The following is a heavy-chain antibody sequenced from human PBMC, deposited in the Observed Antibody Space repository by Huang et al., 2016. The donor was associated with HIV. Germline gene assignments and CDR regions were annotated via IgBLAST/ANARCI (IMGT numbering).Heavy chain of an antibody. CDR3: ASQHIGAAATWF. CDR2: VYQSGST. V-gene: IGHV4-39*01. D-gene: IGHD6-13*01. Sequence: QLQLQESGPGQVKPSETLSLTCTVSGDFISSTNYYWGWIRQSPGKGREWVGGVYQSGSTNYTPSLKRRVTLSVDTSRNQFSLGLNSVTAADTAVYYCASQHIGAAATWFWGRGTQVAVSS. CDR1: GDFISSTNYY. J-gene: IGHJ4*02.